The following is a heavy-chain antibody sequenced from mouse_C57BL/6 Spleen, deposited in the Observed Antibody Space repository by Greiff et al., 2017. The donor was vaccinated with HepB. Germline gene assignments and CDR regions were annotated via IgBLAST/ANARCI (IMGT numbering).Heavy chain of an antibody. Sequence: QVQLQQPGAELVKPGASVKLSCKASGYTFTSYWMHWVKQRPGQGLEWIGMIHPNSGSTNYNEKFKSKATLTVDKSSSTAYMQLSSLTSEDSAVYYCARILYGYDGRFDYWGQGTTLTVSS. V-gene: IGHV1-64*01. J-gene: IGHJ2*01. CDR1: GYTFTSYW. CDR3: ARILYGYDGRFDY. D-gene: IGHD2-2*01. CDR2: IHPNSGST.